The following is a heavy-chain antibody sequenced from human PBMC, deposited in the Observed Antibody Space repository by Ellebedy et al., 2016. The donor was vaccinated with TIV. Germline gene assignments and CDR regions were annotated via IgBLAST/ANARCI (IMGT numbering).Heavy chain of an antibody. CDR3: ARDRRTTYDILTGYFPLDY. J-gene: IGHJ4*02. D-gene: IGHD3-9*01. V-gene: IGHV1-69*13. CDR2: IIPIFGTA. Sequence: SVKVSCXASGYTFTSYGISWVRQAPGQGLEWMGGIIPIFGTANYTQKFQGRVTITADESTSTAYMELSSLRSEDTAVYYCARDRRTTYDILTGYFPLDYWGQGTLVTVSS. CDR1: GYTFTSYG.